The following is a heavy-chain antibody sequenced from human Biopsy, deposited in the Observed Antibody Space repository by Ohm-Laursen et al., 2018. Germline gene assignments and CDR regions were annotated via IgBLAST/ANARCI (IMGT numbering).Heavy chain of an antibody. D-gene: IGHD3-3*01. CDR3: ARLEWRDTFFGF. CDR2: IYHSGST. Sequence: TLSLTWPVSGYSIKSGYYWGWIRQPPGKGLEWIGNIYHSGSTYYNPSLKSRVTISVEKSKSHFSLKLSSVTAADTAVYYCARLEWRDTFFGFWGQGRLVTVSS. J-gene: IGHJ4*02. V-gene: IGHV4-38-2*01. CDR1: GYSIKSGYY.